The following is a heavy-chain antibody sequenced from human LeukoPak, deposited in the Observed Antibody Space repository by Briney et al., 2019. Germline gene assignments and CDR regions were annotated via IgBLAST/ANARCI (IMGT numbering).Heavy chain of an antibody. Sequence: SVKVSCKASGGTFSSYAISWVRQAPGQGLEWMGGIIPIFGTANYAQKFQGRVTMTRNTSISTAYMELSSLRSEDTAVYYCASGLTNFDYWGQGTLVTVSS. CDR1: GGTFSSYA. D-gene: IGHD2-2*01. J-gene: IGHJ4*02. CDR2: IIPIFGTA. V-gene: IGHV1-69*05. CDR3: ASGLTNFDY.